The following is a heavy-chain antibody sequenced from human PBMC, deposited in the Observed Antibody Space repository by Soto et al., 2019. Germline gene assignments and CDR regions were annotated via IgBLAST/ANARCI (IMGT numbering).Heavy chain of an antibody. D-gene: IGHD5-12*01. Sequence: ASVKVSCKASRYTFTDYYMHWVRQSPGQGLEWMGWINPNSGVTKSPQKFQGRVIMTRDTSISTVYMELSRLTSDDTAVYYCARAGLPTLELATTYWGQGTLVNVSS. CDR1: RYTFTDYY. V-gene: IGHV1-2*02. CDR2: INPNSGVT. J-gene: IGHJ4*02. CDR3: ARAGLPTLELATTY.